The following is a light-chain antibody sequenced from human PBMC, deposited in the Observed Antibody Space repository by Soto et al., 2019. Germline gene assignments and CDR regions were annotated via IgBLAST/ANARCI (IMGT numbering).Light chain of an antibody. V-gene: IGLV2-14*01. CDR3: SSFTSTSTLI. J-gene: IGLJ2*01. Sequence: QSALTQPASVSGSLGQSITISCTGTSSDIGGHNYVSWYQLHPGKAPKVLIFEVIKRPSGVSTRFSGSKSGNMASLTISGLRPEDEGDYYCSSFTSTSTLILGGGTKLTVL. CDR1: SSDIGGHNY. CDR2: EVI.